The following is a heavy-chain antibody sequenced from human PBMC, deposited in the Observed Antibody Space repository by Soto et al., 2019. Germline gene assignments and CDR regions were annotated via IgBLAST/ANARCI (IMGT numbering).Heavy chain of an antibody. CDR1: GYTFTSYA. Sequence: QVQLVQSGSELKKPGASVKVSCKASGYTFTSYAMNWVRQAPGQGLEWMGWINTNTGNPTYAQGFTGAFVFSLDTSVSTAYLQICSLKAEDTAVYYCARDNVRELPTYNWFDPWGQGTLVTVSS. D-gene: IGHD1-26*01. CDR2: INTNTGNP. J-gene: IGHJ5*02. V-gene: IGHV7-4-1*01. CDR3: ARDNVRELPTYNWFDP.